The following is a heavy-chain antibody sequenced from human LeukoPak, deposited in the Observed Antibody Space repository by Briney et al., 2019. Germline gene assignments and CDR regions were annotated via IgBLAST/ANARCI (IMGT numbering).Heavy chain of an antibody. CDR1: GYTFTSYG. CDR2: ISAYNGNT. CDR3: ARDRPYDFWSGYSRFDY. Sequence: GASVKVSCKASGYTFTSYGISGVRQAPGQGLEWMGWISAYNGNTNYAQKLQGRVTMTTDTSTSTAYMELRSLRSDDTAVYYCARDRPYDFWSGYSRFDYWGQGTLVTVSS. D-gene: IGHD3-3*01. J-gene: IGHJ4*02. V-gene: IGHV1-18*01.